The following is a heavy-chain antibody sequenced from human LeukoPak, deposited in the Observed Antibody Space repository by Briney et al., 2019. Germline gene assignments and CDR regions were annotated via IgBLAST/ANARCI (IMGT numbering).Heavy chain of an antibody. CDR2: IIPVLGIA. CDR1: GGTFSSYA. Sequence: EASVRVSCKASGGTFSSYAISWVRQAPGQGLEWMGRIIPVLGIANYAQKFQGRVTITAHKSTSTAYMEVSSLRFEDTAVYYCARDRGVTTVILNGMDVWGQGTTVTVSS. J-gene: IGHJ6*02. CDR3: ARDRGVTTVILNGMDV. V-gene: IGHV1-69*04. D-gene: IGHD4-17*01.